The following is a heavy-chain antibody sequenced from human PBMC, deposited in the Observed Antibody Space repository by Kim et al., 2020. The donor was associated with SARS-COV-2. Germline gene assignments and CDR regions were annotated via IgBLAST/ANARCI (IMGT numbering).Heavy chain of an antibody. V-gene: IGHV3-23*01. CDR1: GFTFSSYA. D-gene: IGHD3-10*01. Sequence: GGSLRLSCAATGFTFSSYAMSWVRQAPGKGLEWVSAISGSGGSTYYADSVKGRFTISRDNSKNTLYLQMNSLRAEDTAVYYCAKARLPLLWFGEFQGFDYWGQGTLVTASS. CDR2: ISGSGGST. CDR3: AKARLPLLWFGEFQGFDY. J-gene: IGHJ4*02.